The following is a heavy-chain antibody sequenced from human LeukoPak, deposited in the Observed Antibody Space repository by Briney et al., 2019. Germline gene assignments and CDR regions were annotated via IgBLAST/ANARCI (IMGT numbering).Heavy chain of an antibody. J-gene: IGHJ6*02. D-gene: IGHD3-22*01. V-gene: IGHV3-33*01. CDR1: GFTFSSYG. CDR2: IWYDGSNK. Sequence: GGSLRLSCAASGFTFSSYGMHWVRQAPGKGLEWVAVIWYDGSNKYYADSVKGRFTISRDNSKNTLYLQMSSLRAEDTAVYYCARAFNTMIVVVMDRYGMDVWGQGTTVTVSS. CDR3: ARAFNTMIVVVMDRYGMDV.